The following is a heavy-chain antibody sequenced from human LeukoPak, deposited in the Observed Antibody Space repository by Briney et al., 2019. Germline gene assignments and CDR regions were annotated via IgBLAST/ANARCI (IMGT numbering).Heavy chain of an antibody. CDR2: IIPIFGTA. CDR3: ASGIAAAGTYYYGTDV. D-gene: IGHD6-13*01. V-gene: IGHV1-69*13. Sequence: GASVKVSCKASGGTFSSYAISWVRQAPGQGLEWMGGIIPIFGTANYAQKFQGRVTITADESTSTAYMELSSLRSEDTAVYYCASGIAAAGTYYYGTDVWGQGTTVTVSS. J-gene: IGHJ6*02. CDR1: GGTFSSYA.